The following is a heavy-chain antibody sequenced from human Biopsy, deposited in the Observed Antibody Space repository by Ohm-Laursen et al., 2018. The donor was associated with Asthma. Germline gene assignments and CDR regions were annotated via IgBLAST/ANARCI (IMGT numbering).Heavy chain of an antibody. V-gene: IGHV4-39*02. CDR1: GGSISSSSYY. CDR3: ARERIAARQRRYYFDY. CDR2: IYYSGST. J-gene: IGHJ4*02. D-gene: IGHD6-6*01. Sequence: GTLSLTCTVSGGSISSSSYYWGWIRQPPGKGLEWIGSIYYSGSTYYNPSLKSRVTISVDTSKNQLSLKLSSVTAADTAVYYCARERIAARQRRYYFDYWGQGTLVTVSS.